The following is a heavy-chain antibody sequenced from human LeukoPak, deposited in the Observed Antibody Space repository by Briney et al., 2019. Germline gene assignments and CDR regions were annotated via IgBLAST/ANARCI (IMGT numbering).Heavy chain of an antibody. J-gene: IGHJ4*02. Sequence: GGTLRLSCAASGFTFSDYGMSWVRQAPGKGLEWVSTIGGRGGSTYYADSVKGRFTISRDNSKNTLYLQMNSLRAEDTAVYYCAKGPLLWNWGQGTLVTVSS. CDR3: AKGPLLWN. CDR2: IGGRGGST. CDR1: GFTFSDYG. V-gene: IGHV3-23*01. D-gene: IGHD2/OR15-2a*01.